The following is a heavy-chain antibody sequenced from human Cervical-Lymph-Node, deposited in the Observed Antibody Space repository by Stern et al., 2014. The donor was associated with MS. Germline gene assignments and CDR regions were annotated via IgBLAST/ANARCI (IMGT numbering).Heavy chain of an antibody. CDR1: GLTLSLYG. J-gene: IGHJ4*02. D-gene: IGHD4-17*01. CDR2: ISSTSSTI. Sequence: EVQLVESGGRLVKPGGSLRLSCAASGLTLSLYGMNWVRQAPAKGLELDSYISSTSSTIYCADSVEGRFTISRDNAKNSLYLQMNSLRAEDTAVYYCARGYGYFDYWGQGTLVTVSS. V-gene: IGHV3-48*01. CDR3: ARGYGYFDY.